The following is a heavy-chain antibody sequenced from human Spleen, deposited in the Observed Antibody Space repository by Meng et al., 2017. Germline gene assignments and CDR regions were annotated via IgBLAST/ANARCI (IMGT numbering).Heavy chain of an antibody. J-gene: IGHJ1*01. CDR2: ISGSGVST. V-gene: IGHV3-23*01. Sequence: GGSLRLSCAASGFTFSSYAMSWVRQAPGKGLEWVSAISGSGVSTYYADSVKGRFTISRDNSKNTLYLQMNSLRAEDTAVYYCAKGGSGGYYYFQHWGQGTLVTVSS. D-gene: IGHD3-22*01. CDR1: GFTFSSYA. CDR3: AKGGSGGYYYFQH.